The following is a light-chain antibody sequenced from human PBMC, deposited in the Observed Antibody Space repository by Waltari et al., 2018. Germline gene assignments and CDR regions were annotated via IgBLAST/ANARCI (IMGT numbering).Light chain of an antibody. Sequence: QSVLTQPPSVSGAPGQRVTIPCTGSGSHLGAGYDVHWYQQIPGKAPKLLIYGINNRPSGVPARFSGSQSGTSASLAITGLQADDEADYYCQSYDTSLSVVFGGGTKLTVL. CDR1: GSHLGAGYD. CDR2: GIN. CDR3: QSYDTSLSVV. J-gene: IGLJ2*01. V-gene: IGLV1-40*01.